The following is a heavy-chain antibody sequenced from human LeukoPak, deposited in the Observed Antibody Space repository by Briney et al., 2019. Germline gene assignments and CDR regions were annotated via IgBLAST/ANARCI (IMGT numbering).Heavy chain of an antibody. V-gene: IGHV3-74*01. D-gene: IGHD1-26*01. Sequence: PGGSLRLSCAASGFTFSSYWMHWVRQAPGKGLVWVSRINSDGSSTSYADSVKGRFTISRDNAKNTLYLQMNSLRAEDTAVYYCARDRLSGSYYLEDKENWFDPWGQGTLVTVSS. CDR2: INSDGSST. CDR3: ARDRLSGSYYLEDKENWFDP. J-gene: IGHJ5*02. CDR1: GFTFSSYW.